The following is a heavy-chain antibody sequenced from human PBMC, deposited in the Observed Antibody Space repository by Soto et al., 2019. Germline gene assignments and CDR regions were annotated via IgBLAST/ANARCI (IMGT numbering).Heavy chain of an antibody. CDR2: IIPIFGTA. D-gene: IGHD2-8*01. CDR3: AIDLDCTNGVCASG. Sequence: QVQLVQSGAEVKKPGSSVKVSCKASGGTFSSYAISWVRQAPGQGLEWMGGIIPIFGTANYAQKFQGRVTITADESTSSAYMELSSLSSEDTAVYYCAIDLDCTNGVCASGWGQGTLVTVSS. CDR1: GGTFSSYA. V-gene: IGHV1-69*01. J-gene: IGHJ4*02.